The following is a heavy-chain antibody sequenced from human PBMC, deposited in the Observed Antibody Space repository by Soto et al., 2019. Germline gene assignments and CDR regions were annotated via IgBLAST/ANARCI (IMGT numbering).Heavy chain of an antibody. V-gene: IGHV3-7*03. CDR1: GFTFGSNW. CDR2: IKRDGSEK. Sequence: LSCAASGFTFGSNWMSWVRQAPGKGLEWVANIKRDGSEKYYVDSVKGRFTISRDNAKNTLYLQMNSLRADDTAVYYCASLEWESSGYADYWGQGTQVTVPQ. J-gene: IGHJ4*02. D-gene: IGHD5-12*01. CDR3: ASLEWESSGYADY.